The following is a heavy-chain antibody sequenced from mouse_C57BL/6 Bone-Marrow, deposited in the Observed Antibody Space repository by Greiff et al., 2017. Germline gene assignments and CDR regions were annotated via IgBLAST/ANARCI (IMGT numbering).Heavy chain of an antibody. CDR2: IWWDDDK. CDR1: GFSLSTFGMG. Sequence: QVTLKESGPGILQPSQSLSLTCSFSGFSLSTFGMGVGWIRQPPGQGLEWLAHIWWDDDKYYNPALKSRLTSSKDTSKNQVFLKIANVDTADTATYYCARIDGYYWAWFAYWGQGTLVTVSA. D-gene: IGHD2-3*01. V-gene: IGHV8-8*01. J-gene: IGHJ3*01. CDR3: ARIDGYYWAWFAY.